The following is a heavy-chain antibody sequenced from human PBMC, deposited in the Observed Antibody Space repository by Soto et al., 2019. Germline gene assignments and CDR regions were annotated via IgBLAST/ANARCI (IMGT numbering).Heavy chain of an antibody. J-gene: IGHJ5*02. CDR2: IWYDGSNK. CDR1: GFTFSSYG. D-gene: IGHD4-4*01. V-gene: IGHV3-33*01. CDR3: ARGPPYSSYPWFDP. Sequence: QVQLVESGGGVVQPGRSLRLSCAASGFTFSSYGMHWVRQAPGKGLEWVAIIWYDGSNKYYADSVKGRFTISRDNSKNTLYLQMNSLRAEDTAVYYCARGPPYSSYPWFDPWGQGTLVTVSS.